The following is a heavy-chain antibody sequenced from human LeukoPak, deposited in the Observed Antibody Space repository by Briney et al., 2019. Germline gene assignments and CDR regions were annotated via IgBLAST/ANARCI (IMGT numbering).Heavy chain of an antibody. V-gene: IGHV3-53*01. CDR1: GFTVSSNY. Sequence: GGSLRLSCAASGFTVSSNYMSWVRQAPGKGLEWVSVIYSGGSTYYADSVKGRFTISRDNSKNTLYLQMNSLRAEDTAVYYCARISGSGSYVYFDYWGQGTLVTVSS. J-gene: IGHJ4*02. D-gene: IGHD3-10*01. CDR3: ARISGSGSYVYFDY. CDR2: IYSGGST.